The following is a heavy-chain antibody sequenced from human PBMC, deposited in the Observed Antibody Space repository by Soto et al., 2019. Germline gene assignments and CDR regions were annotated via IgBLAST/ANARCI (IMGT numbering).Heavy chain of an antibody. CDR3: ARGHKLSRYRIAAAGRWFDP. Sequence: SETLSLTCTVSGASITSDSYYWSWIRQPPGKGLEWIGEINHSGSTNYNPSLKSRVTISVDTSKNQFSLKLSSVTAADTAVYYCARGHKLSRYRIAAAGRWFDPWGQGTLVTVSS. V-gene: IGHV4-39*07. CDR1: GASITSDSYY. CDR2: INHSGST. J-gene: IGHJ5*02. D-gene: IGHD6-13*01.